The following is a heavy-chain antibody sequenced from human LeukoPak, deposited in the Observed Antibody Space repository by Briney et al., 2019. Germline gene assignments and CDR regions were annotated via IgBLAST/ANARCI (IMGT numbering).Heavy chain of an antibody. CDR2: IIPVFGTA. D-gene: IGHD3-22*01. V-gene: IGHV1-69*13. J-gene: IGHJ1*01. CDR1: GGTFNTYP. Sequence: RASVKVSCKASGGTFNTYPISWVRQAPGQGLEWMGGIIPVFGTANYPQKFHGRITITADESTNTAYMELSSLRSDDTAVYYCARGEPLRQNYYDGSSWDCQYWGRGTLVTVSS. CDR3: ARGEPLRQNYYDGSSWDCQY.